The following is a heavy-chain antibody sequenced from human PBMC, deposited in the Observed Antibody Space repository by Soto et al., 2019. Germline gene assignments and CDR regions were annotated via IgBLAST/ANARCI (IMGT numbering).Heavy chain of an antibody. CDR3: AKDPSYYYDSSGYYYDHQYFDY. D-gene: IGHD3-22*01. V-gene: IGHV3-30*18. CDR2: ISYDGSNK. J-gene: IGHJ4*02. Sequence: GGSLRLSCAASGFTFSSYGMHWVRQAPGKGLEWVAVISYDGSNKYYADSVKGRFTISRDNSKNTLYLQMNSLRAEDTAVYYCAKDPSYYYDSSGYYYDHQYFDYWGQGTLVTVSS. CDR1: GFTFSSYG.